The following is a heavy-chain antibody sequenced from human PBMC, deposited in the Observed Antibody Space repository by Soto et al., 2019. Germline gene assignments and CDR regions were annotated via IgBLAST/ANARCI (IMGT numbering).Heavy chain of an antibody. D-gene: IGHD3-10*01. CDR3: ARAFDDNRYYGGLGY. V-gene: IGHV4-30-4*01. Sequence: SETLSLTCSVSGGSISSGDYYWSWIRQPPGKGLEWIGNIYYTGSTFYNASLKSRLTISIDTSKNQLSLKLSSVTAADTAVYYCARAFDDNRYYGGLGYWGQGTLVTVSS. CDR1: GGSISSGDYY. CDR2: IYYTGST. J-gene: IGHJ4*02.